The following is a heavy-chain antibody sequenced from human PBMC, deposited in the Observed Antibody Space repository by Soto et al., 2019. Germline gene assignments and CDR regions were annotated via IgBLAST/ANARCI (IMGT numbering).Heavy chain of an antibody. CDR2: TSAYNGNT. V-gene: IGHV1-18*01. D-gene: IGHD2-2*01. J-gene: IGHJ4*02. Sequence: ASVKVSCKTSGYTFNTYGISWVRQAPGQGLEWMGWTSAYNGNTDYAQKFQGRVTMTIDTSTSTAYMELRSLTSDDTAVYFCARDRSSSDYWGQGTLVTVSS. CDR1: GYTFNTYG. CDR3: ARDRSSSDY.